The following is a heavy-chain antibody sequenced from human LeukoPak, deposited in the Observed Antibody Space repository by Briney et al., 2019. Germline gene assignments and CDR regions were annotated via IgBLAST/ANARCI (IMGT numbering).Heavy chain of an antibody. J-gene: IGHJ4*02. D-gene: IGHD3-10*01. CDR2: ISYDGSNE. CDR1: GFTFNNYA. V-gene: IGHV3-30*04. CDR3: AKTFYAHYVGELFVY. Sequence: GGSLRLSCVASGFTFNNYAVHWVRQAPGKGLDWVAAISYDGSNEYYPDSVKGRFTISRDNSKNTLYLQMNSLRPEDTAVYYCAKTFYAHYVGELFVYWGQGTLVTVSS.